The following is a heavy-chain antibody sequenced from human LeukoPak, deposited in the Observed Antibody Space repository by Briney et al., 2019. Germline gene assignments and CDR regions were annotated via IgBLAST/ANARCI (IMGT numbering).Heavy chain of an antibody. CDR1: GASISSAGYC. CDR3: AGSRRGTSEYFDY. D-gene: IGHD3-16*01. V-gene: IGHV4-31*03. J-gene: IGHJ4*02. Sequence: PSETLSLTCIVSGASISSAGYCWSWIRQHPGKGLEWIGYIYYSGSTYYNASLKSRVAISLGTSKNQFSLILTSVTAADTAVYYCAGSRRGTSEYFDYWGQGTLVTVSS. CDR2: IYYSGST.